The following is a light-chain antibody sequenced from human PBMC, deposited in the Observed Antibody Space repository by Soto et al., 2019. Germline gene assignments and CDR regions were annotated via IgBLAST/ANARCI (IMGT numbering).Light chain of an antibody. J-gene: IGKJ3*01. CDR1: XXVTINS. CDR2: AAS. Sequence: QSPGTLSLSPXXRATLSXXXXXXVTINSLAWYQQKPGQPPRLLIYAASTRASAIPDRFSGSGSGTDFTLTISRLQPEDFALYYCQQYGDSPFTFGPGTRVDVK. V-gene: IGKV3-20*01. CDR3: QQYGDSPFT.